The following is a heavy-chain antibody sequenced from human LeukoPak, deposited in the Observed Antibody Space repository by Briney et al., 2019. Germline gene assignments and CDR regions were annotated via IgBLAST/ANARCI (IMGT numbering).Heavy chain of an antibody. D-gene: IGHD1-26*01. CDR3: ARVRGSYSYYFDY. J-gene: IGHJ4*02. CDR1: GGSISSSSYY. V-gene: IGHV4-39*07. Sequence: SETLSLTCTVSGGSISSSSYYWGWIRQPPGKGLEWIGSIYYSGSTYYNPSLKSRVTISVDTSKNQFSLKLSSVTAAATAVYYCARVRGSYSYYFDYWGQGTLVTVSS. CDR2: IYYSGST.